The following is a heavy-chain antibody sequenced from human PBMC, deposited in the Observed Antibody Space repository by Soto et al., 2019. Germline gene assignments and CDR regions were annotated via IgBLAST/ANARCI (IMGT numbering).Heavy chain of an antibody. V-gene: IGHV1-69*01. CDR3: ARGYTDYYDLSSYFDS. CDR1: GGTFSTSL. D-gene: IGHD3-16*01. CDR2: IIPIFGTP. Sequence: QVQLVQSGAEVKKPGSSGKVSCKASGGTFSTSLISWVRQAPGQGLEWMGGIIPIFGTPNYAQKFQGRVMITADESTSTVYMELNSLRSEDTAMYYCARGYTDYYDLSSYFDSWGQGTQVTVSS. J-gene: IGHJ4*02.